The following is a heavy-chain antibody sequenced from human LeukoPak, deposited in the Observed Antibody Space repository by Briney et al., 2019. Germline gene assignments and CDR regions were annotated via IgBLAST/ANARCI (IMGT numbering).Heavy chain of an antibody. V-gene: IGHV4-59*08. CDR2: IYYSGST. J-gene: IGHJ4*02. D-gene: IGHD3-3*01. Sequence: SETLSLTCTVSGGSISSYYWSWIRQPPGKGLEWIGYIYYSGSTNYNPSLKSRVTISVDTSKNQFSLKLSSVTAADTAVYYCARRRYDFWRGYSGVWDYWGQGTLVTVSS. CDR1: GGSISSYY. CDR3: ARRRYDFWRGYSGVWDY.